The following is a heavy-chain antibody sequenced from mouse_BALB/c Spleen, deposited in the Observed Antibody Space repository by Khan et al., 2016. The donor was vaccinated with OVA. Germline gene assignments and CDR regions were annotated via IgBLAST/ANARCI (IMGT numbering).Heavy chain of an antibody. CDR2: IRLKSDDYVT. J-gene: IGHJ2*01. V-gene: IGHV6-6*02. Sequence: EVQLQESGGGLVQPGGSMKLSCVASGFTFSNYWMNWVRQSPEKGLEWVAEIRLKSDDYVTHYPESVKGRFTISRDESKSSVYLKMNNLRAEDTGIYYCWILLWGQGTTVTVSS. CDR1: GFTFSNYW. CDR3: WILL.